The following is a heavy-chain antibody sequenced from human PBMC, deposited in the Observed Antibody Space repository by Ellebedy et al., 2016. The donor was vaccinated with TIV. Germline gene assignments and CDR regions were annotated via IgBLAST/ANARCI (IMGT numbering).Heavy chain of an antibody. CDR2: ISSSGAGT. CDR1: ISDPW. D-gene: IGHD3-16*01. V-gene: IGHV3-23*01. Sequence: GGSLRLXCAASISDPWMNWVRQAPGKGLEWVSSISSSGAGTYYVGSVRGRFTISRDNSKNTLFLQMNNLRAEDTAVYYCANYLGSHYDDVDYHFYGMDVWGQGTTVTVS. J-gene: IGHJ6*02. CDR3: ANYLGSHYDDVDYHFYGMDV.